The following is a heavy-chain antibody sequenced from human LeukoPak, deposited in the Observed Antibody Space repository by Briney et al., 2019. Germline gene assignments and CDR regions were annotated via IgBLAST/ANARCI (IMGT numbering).Heavy chain of an antibody. J-gene: IGHJ4*02. Sequence: SGGSLTLSCAASGFIFRSYGMHWVRQAPGKGLEWVAFIRYDGSNKYYADSVKGRFTISRDNSKNTLYLQMNSLRAEDTAVYYCAKDLVPTRAAAGTWGDYWGQGTLVTVSS. V-gene: IGHV3-30*02. CDR2: IRYDGSNK. CDR3: AKDLVPTRAAAGTWGDY. D-gene: IGHD6-13*01. CDR1: GFIFRSYG.